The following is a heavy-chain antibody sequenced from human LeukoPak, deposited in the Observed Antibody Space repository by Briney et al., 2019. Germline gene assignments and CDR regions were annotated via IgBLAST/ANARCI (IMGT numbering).Heavy chain of an antibody. D-gene: IGHD3-10*01. V-gene: IGHV4-34*01. CDR2: INHSGNI. J-gene: IGHJ6*03. Sequence: PSETLSLTCAVFGGSFSGYYWSWIRQPPGKGLEWIGEINHSGNINYNSSLKSRVTISVDTSKNQFSLKLSSVTAADTAVYYCARRMGRRIGERYYYYHYMDVWGKGTTVTISS. CDR3: ARRMGRRIGERYYYYHYMDV. CDR1: GGSFSGYY.